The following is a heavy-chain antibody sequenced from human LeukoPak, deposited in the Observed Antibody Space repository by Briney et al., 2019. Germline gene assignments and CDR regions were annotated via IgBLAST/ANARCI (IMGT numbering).Heavy chain of an antibody. D-gene: IGHD3-10*01. CDR3: ARRRGGSGSYGIWFDP. J-gene: IGHJ5*02. CDR2: INQSGIT. Sequence: PSETLSLTCAVYGGSFSAYYWSWIRQPPGKGLEWIGEINQSGITNYNPSLKSRVTISADTSKNQFSLKLSSVTAADTAVYYCARRRGGSGSYGIWFDPWGQGTLVTVSS. V-gene: IGHV4-34*01. CDR1: GGSFSAYY.